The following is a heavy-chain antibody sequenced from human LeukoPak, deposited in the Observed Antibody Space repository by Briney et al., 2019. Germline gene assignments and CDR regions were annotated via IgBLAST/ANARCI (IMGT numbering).Heavy chain of an antibody. CDR1: GYTFTGYY. J-gene: IGHJ4*02. CDR2: INPNSGGT. D-gene: IGHD5-18*01. Sequence: GASVKVSCKASGYTFTGYYMHWVRQAPGQGLEWMGWINPNSGGTNYAQKFQGRVTMTRNTSISTAYMELSSLRSEDTAVYYCARRSYSGRGYSYDFDYWGQGTLVTVSS. V-gene: IGHV1-2*02. CDR3: ARRSYSGRGYSYDFDY.